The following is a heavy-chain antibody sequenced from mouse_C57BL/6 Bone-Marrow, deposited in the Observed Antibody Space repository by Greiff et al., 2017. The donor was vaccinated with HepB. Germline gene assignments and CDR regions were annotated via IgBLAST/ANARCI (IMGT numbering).Heavy chain of an antibody. D-gene: IGHD4-1*01. CDR3: ARSGGLTGIY. V-gene: IGHV1-50*01. J-gene: IGHJ2*01. CDR2: IDPSDSYT. Sequence: VQLQQPGAELVKPGASVKLSCKASGYTFTSYWMQWVKQRPGQGLEWIGEIDPSDSYTNYNQKFKGKATLTVDTSSSTAYMQLSSLTSEDSAVYYCARSGGLTGIYWGQGTTLTVSS. CDR1: GYTFTSYW.